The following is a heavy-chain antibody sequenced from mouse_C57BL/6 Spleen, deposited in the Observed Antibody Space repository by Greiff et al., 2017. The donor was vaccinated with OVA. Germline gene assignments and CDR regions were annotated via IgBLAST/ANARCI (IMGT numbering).Heavy chain of an antibody. V-gene: IGHV6-3*01. CDR3: TVITTVVGSFDY. J-gene: IGHJ2*01. CDR2: IRLKSDNYAT. CDR1: GFTFSNYW. Sequence: EVKVVESGGGLVQPGGSMKLSCVASGFTFSNYWMNWVRQSPEKGLEWVAQIRLKSDNYATHYAESVKGRFTISRDDSKSSVYLQMNNLRAEDTGIYYCTVITTVVGSFDYWGQGTTLTVSS. D-gene: IGHD1-1*01.